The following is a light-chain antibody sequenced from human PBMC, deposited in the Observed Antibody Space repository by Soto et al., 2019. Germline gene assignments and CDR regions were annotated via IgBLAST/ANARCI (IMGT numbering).Light chain of an antibody. Sequence: EIVMTQSPATLSVSPGDRATLSCRASQSVSSTLAWYQQRPGQAPRLLIYGASTRATGIPARFSGSGSGTEFTLTISSLQSEDFAVYYCQHHKDWLWTFGQGTKVEIK. V-gene: IGKV3-15*01. CDR3: QHHKDWLWT. J-gene: IGKJ1*01. CDR2: GAS. CDR1: QSVSST.